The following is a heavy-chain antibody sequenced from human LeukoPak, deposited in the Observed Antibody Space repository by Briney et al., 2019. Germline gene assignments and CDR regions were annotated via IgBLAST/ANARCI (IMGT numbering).Heavy chain of an antibody. J-gene: IGHJ5*02. D-gene: IGHD1/OR15-1a*01. CDR2: INHSGDT. CDR1: GGSFTNYY. Sequence: SETLSLTCNVSGGSFTNYYWSWIRQTPEKGLEWIGQINHSGDTSYNPSLRSRVTLSVDRSKNQFSLKVTSVTAADTGVFYCARGPGTVGLSPWGQGTLVTVSS. V-gene: IGHV4-34*01. CDR3: ARGPGTVGLSP.